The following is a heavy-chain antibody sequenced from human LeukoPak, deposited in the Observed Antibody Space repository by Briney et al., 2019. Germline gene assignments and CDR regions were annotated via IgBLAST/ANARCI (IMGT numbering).Heavy chain of an antibody. D-gene: IGHD1-1*01. CDR1: GGSISSYY. V-gene: IGHV4-59*01. CDR2: IYYSGYT. J-gene: IGHJ4*02. Sequence: SETLSLTCTVSGGSISSYYWSWIRQPPGKGLKWIGNIYYSGYTTYSPSLRSRVTISVDTSKNQFSLKLSSATAADTAVYYCASDHLSIERTGTRYWGQGTLVTVSS. CDR3: ASDHLSIERTGTRY.